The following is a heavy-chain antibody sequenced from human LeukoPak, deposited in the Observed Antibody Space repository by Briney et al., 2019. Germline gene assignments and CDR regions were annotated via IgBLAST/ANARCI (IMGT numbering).Heavy chain of an antibody. CDR3: ARGFPPRRQYDSSSYYSYFFDY. Sequence: GASVKVSCKASGYTFTSYGISWVRQAPGQGLEWMGWISAYNGYTNYAQKFQGRVTMTTDTSTSTAYMELRSLRSDDTAVYYCARGFPPRRQYDSSSYYSYFFDYWGQGTLVTVSS. CDR1: GYTFTSYG. J-gene: IGHJ4*02. D-gene: IGHD3-22*01. CDR2: ISAYNGYT. V-gene: IGHV1-18*01.